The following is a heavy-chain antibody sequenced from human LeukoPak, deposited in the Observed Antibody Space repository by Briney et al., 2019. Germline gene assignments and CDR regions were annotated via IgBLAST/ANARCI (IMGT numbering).Heavy chain of an antibody. V-gene: IGHV3-30-3*01. D-gene: IGHD3-22*01. CDR1: GFTFSSYA. CDR2: ISYDGSNK. CDR3: ARAGYDSSGPTLRDIDY. J-gene: IGHJ4*02. Sequence: GGSLRLSCAASGFTFSSYAMHWVRQAPGKGLEWVAVISYDGSNKYYADSVKGRFTISRDNSKNTLYLQMNSLRAEDTAVYYCARAGYDSSGPTLRDIDYWGQGTLVTVSS.